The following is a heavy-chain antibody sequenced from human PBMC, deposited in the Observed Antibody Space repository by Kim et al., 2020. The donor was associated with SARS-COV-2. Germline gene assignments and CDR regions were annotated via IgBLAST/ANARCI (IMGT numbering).Heavy chain of an antibody. Sequence: ADSVKGPFTNSRDNAKHSLYLQMNSLRAEDTAVYYCARDSTARGPGWFDTWGQGTLVTVSS. CDR3: ARDSTARGPGWFDT. V-gene: IGHV3-21*01. D-gene: IGHD5-18*01. J-gene: IGHJ5*02.